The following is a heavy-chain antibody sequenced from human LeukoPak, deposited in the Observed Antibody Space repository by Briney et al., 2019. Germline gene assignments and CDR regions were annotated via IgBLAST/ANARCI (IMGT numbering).Heavy chain of an antibody. Sequence: PGGSLRLSCAASGFTFSSYSMNWVRQASGKGLEWVSYISSTSSAIYYADSVKGRFTISRDNAKNSLYLQMNSLRAEDTAVYYCARVIGSYGDSAYWGQGTLVTVSS. D-gene: IGHD1-26*01. CDR1: GFTFSSYS. J-gene: IGHJ4*02. V-gene: IGHV3-48*04. CDR3: ARVIGSYGDSAY. CDR2: ISSTSSAI.